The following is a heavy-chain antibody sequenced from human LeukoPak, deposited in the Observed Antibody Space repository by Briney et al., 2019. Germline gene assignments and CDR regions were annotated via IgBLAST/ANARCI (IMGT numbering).Heavy chain of an antibody. V-gene: IGHV4-39*01. J-gene: IGHJ4*02. D-gene: IGHD3-22*01. CDR2: IYYSGST. CDR3: ARGRQWFY. CDR1: GGSISSSSYY. Sequence: SETLSLTCTVSGGSISSSSYYWGWIRQPPGKGLEWIGSIYYSGSTYYNPSLKSRVTISVDTSKNQFSLKLSSVTAADTAVYYCARGRQWFYWGQGTLVTVSS.